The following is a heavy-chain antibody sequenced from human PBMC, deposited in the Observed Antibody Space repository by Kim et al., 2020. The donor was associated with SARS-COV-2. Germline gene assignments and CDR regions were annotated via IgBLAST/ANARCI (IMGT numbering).Heavy chain of an antibody. D-gene: IGHD5-12*01. V-gene: IGHV3-72*01. CDR1: GFTFSDHY. CDR3: LCGDEGSVFDN. CDR2: SRSKANRYTT. Sequence: GGSLRLSCAVSGFTFSDHYMDWVRQAPGKGLEWVARSRSKANRYTTEYAASVKGRFIISRDESKDSLYLQMNSLRPEDTGMYYCLCGDEGSVFDNWGQGTLVTVSS. J-gene: IGHJ4*02.